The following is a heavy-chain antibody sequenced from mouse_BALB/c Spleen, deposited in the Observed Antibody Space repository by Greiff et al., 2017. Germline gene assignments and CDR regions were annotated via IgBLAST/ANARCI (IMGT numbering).Heavy chain of an antibody. Sequence: VQLQQSGAELVRPGALVKLSCKASGFNITDYYMHWVKQRPEQGLEWIGYIDPYNGGTSYNQKFKGKATLTVDKSSSTAYMHLNSLTSEDSAVYYCARWYYFDYWGQGTTLTVSA. CDR2: IDPYNGGT. CDR1: GFNITDYY. J-gene: IGHJ2*01. V-gene: IGHV14-1*02. CDR3: ARWYYFDY.